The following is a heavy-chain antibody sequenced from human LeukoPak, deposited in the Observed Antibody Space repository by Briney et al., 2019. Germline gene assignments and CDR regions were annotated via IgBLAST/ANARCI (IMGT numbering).Heavy chain of an antibody. Sequence: ASVEVSCKASGYIFTSYNMHWVRQAPGQGLEWMGIINPSGGSTSYAQKFQGRVTMTRDTSTSTVYMELSSLRSEDTAVYYCARDSSNWAFDYWGQGTLVTVSS. J-gene: IGHJ4*02. CDR3: ARDSSNWAFDY. CDR2: INPSGGST. CDR1: GYIFTSYN. V-gene: IGHV1-46*01. D-gene: IGHD4-11*01.